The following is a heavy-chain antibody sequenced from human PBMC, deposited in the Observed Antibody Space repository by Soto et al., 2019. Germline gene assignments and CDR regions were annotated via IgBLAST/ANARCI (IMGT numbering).Heavy chain of an antibody. Sequence: PGWSLRLSGAASGFTFSNYSIHWVRQAPCKGLEWVAVISYDGMNKYYADSVKGRFTISRDNSKNTLYLQVNSLRADDTAVYYCARNGAGNYYHFDYWGQGTLVTFSS. V-gene: IGHV3-30*04. CDR3: ARNGAGNYYHFDY. J-gene: IGHJ4*02. D-gene: IGHD3-10*01. CDR1: GFTFSNYS. CDR2: ISYDGMNK.